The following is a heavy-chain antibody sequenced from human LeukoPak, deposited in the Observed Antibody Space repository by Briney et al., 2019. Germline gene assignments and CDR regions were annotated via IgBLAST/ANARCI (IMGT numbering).Heavy chain of an antibody. V-gene: IGHV4-59*08. CDR3: ARHPVVAFDI. D-gene: IGHD6-6*01. CDR1: GGSISSYY. J-gene: IGHJ3*02. CDR2: IYYSGST. Sequence: SETLSRTCTVSGGSISSYYWSWIRQPPGKGLEWIGYIYYSGSTNYNPSLKSRVTISVDTSKNQFSLKLSSVTAADTAVYYCARHPVVAFDIWGQGTMVTVSS.